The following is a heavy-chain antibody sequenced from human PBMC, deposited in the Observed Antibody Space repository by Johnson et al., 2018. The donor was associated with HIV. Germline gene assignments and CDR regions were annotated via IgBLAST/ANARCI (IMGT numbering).Heavy chain of an antibody. Sequence: VQLVESGGGLVQPGGSLRLSCAASGFSFSSYAMSWVRQAPGKGLEWVSGISWNSGSIGYADSVKGRFTISRDNGKNLLYLQMNSLRDEDTALYYCAKGITVAGMGDAFDIWGQGTMVIVSS. V-gene: IGHV3-9*01. CDR1: GFSFSSYA. J-gene: IGHJ3*02. D-gene: IGHD6-19*01. CDR2: ISWNSGSI. CDR3: AKGITVAGMGDAFDI.